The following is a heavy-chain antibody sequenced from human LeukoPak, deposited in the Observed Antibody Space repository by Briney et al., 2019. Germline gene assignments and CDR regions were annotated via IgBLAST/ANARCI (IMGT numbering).Heavy chain of an antibody. V-gene: IGHV3-30*03. D-gene: IGHD3-22*01. CDR1: GFSFRTIY. CDR2: ISYDGRNK. J-gene: IGHJ5*02. CDR3: ARDLAYYYDSSGYHNWFDP. Sequence: GGSLRLSCAASGFSFRTIYMSWVRQPPGKGLEWVAVISYDGRNKYYADSVKGRFTISRDNSKNTLYLQMNSLRAEDTAVYYCARDLAYYYDSSGYHNWFDPWGQGTLVTVSS.